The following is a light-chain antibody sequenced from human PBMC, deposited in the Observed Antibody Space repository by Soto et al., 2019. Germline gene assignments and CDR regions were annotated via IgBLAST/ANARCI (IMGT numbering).Light chain of an antibody. CDR2: DAS. Sequence: DIQMTQSPSTLSASIGDRVTITCRASQSISSWLAWYRQKPGRAPKLLIYDASNLESGVPSRFSGSGYGTEFTHTIRCLQPDDFATYFCQQYNSYSWTFGQGTKVEIK. CDR1: QSISSW. CDR3: QQYNSYSWT. J-gene: IGKJ1*01. V-gene: IGKV1-5*01.